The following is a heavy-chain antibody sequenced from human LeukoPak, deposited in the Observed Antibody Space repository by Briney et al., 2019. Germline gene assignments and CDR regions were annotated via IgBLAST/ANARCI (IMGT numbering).Heavy chain of an antibody. Sequence: GGSLRLSCAASGFTFSNYDMSWVRQAPGKGLEWVSVIYSGGSTYYADSVKGRFTISRDNSKNTLYLQMNSLRAEDTAVYYCARAGLGDYVWGSYRSHFDYWGQGTLVTVSS. J-gene: IGHJ4*02. V-gene: IGHV3-66*01. CDR3: ARAGLGDYVWGSYRSHFDY. CDR2: IYSGGST. D-gene: IGHD3-16*02. CDR1: GFTFSNYD.